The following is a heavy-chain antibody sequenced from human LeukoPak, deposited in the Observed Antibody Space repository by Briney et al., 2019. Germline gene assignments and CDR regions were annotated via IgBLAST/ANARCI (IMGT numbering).Heavy chain of an antibody. CDR2: IYYSGST. Sequence: SETLSLTCTVSGGSISSGGYYWSWIRQHPGKGLGWIGYIYYSGSTTYNPSLKSRVTISVDTSKNQFALKLSSVTAADTAVYYCARGVGTYYDFWSGYYKPTKFDYWGQGTLVTVSS. J-gene: IGHJ4*02. CDR1: GGSISSGGYY. D-gene: IGHD3-3*01. V-gene: IGHV4-31*03. CDR3: ARGVGTYYDFWSGYYKPTKFDY.